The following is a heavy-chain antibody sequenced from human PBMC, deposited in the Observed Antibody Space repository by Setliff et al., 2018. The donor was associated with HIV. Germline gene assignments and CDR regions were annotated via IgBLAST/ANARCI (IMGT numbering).Heavy chain of an antibody. D-gene: IGHD1-26*01. CDR1: GDTFRNYA. CDR3: AREREIVGAGNYMDV. J-gene: IGHJ6*03. V-gene: IGHV1-69*05. Sequence: SVKVSCKVSGDTFRNYAINWVRLAPGQGLEWMGEIMALFQRTQYAQKFQGRVTITRDTSANTAYMELSSLRSEDTAVYYCAREREIVGAGNYMDVWGKGTTVTVSS. CDR2: IMALFQRT.